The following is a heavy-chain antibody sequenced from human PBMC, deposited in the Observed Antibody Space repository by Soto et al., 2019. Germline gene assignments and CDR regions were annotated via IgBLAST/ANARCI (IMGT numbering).Heavy chain of an antibody. J-gene: IGHJ4*02. D-gene: IGHD6-13*01. Sequence: AETLSLTCTVSSDSISSYYWSWIRQPPGKRLEWIGYISYSGSTDYNPSLKSRVTISGDTSKNQFSLKVSSVTAADTAVYYCARGTSWQLPFDYWGQGTLVTVSS. V-gene: IGHV4-59*01. CDR2: ISYSGST. CDR1: SDSISSYY. CDR3: ARGTSWQLPFDY.